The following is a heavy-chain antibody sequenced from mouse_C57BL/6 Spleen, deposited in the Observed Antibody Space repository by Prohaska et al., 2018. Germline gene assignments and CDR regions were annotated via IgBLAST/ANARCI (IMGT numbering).Heavy chain of an antibody. Sequence: EVKLLQSGGGLVQPGGSLKLSCAASGIDFSRYWMSWFRRAPGKVIEWIGEINPDSSTINYAPSLKDKFIISRDNAKNTLYLQMSKVRSEDTALYYCTRRGTGYWYFDVWGTGTTVTVSS. J-gene: IGHJ1*03. CDR2: INPDSSTI. V-gene: IGHV4-1*01. D-gene: IGHD4-1*01. CDR3: TRRGTGYWYFDV. CDR1: GIDFSRYW.